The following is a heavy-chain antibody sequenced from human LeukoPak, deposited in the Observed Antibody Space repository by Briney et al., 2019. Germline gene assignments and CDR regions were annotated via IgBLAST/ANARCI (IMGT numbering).Heavy chain of an antibody. Sequence: GGSLRLSCAASGFTFSSYSMIWVRQAPGKGLECVSAISGSGGSTYYADSVKGRFTISSDNSKTTLYLQMNSLRAEDTAVYYCAKASGYSSSWYEDYWGQGTLVTVSS. CDR3: AKASGYSSSWYEDY. D-gene: IGHD6-13*01. V-gene: IGHV3-23*01. CDR1: GFTFSSYS. J-gene: IGHJ4*02. CDR2: ISGSGGST.